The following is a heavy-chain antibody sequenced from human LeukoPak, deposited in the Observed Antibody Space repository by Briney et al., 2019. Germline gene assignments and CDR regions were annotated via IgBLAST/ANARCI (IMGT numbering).Heavy chain of an antibody. D-gene: IGHD5-18*01. J-gene: IGHJ4*02. CDR1: GFTFSFYS. V-gene: IGHV3-21*01. CDR2: ISRSSSYI. CDR3: ARDGDTAMVTDY. Sequence: GGSLRLSCVASGFTFSFYSMNWVRQAPGKGLEWVSSISRSSSYIHYADSVRGRFTISRDNAKNSLYLQMNSLRAGDTAVYYCARDGDTAMVTDYWGQGTLVTVSS.